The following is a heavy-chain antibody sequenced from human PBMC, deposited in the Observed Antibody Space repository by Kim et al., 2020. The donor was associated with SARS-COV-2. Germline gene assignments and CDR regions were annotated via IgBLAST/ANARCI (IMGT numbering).Heavy chain of an antibody. J-gene: IGHJ4*01. CDR1: GFTFSNAW. CDR2: IKSKTDGGTT. V-gene: IGHV3-15*01. D-gene: IGHD3-22*01. Sequence: GGSLRLSCAASGFTFSNAWMSWVRQAPGKGLEWVGRIKSKTDGGTTDYAAPGKGRFTISRDDSKNTLYLQMNSLKTEDTAVYYCTTFLYYYDSSGYYVSGWGHGTLVTVSS. CDR3: TTFLYYYDSSGYYVSG.